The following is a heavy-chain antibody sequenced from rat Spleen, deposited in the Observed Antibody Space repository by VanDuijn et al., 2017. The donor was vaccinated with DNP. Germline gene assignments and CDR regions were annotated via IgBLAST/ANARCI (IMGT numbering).Heavy chain of an antibody. CDR3: ARYDY. CDR1: GFTFSNYD. CDR2: ISTSGGST. V-gene: IGHV5S23*01. Sequence: EVQLVESGGDLVQSGRSLKVSCAASGFTFSNYDMAWVRQAPTKGLEWVASISTSGGSTYYRDSVKGRFTVSRDNAKSTLYLQMDSLRFEDTATYYCARYDYWGQGVMVTVSS. J-gene: IGHJ2*01.